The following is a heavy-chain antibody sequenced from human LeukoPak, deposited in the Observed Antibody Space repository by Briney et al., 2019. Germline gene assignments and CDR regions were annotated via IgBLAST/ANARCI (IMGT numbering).Heavy chain of an antibody. CDR3: ARALYSSGWYGAFDI. Sequence: PGGSLRLSCEASGLSFRSYGMSWVRQAPGKGLEWVSVIYSGGSTYYADSVKGRFTISRDNSKNTLYLQMNSLRAEDTAVYYCARALYSSGWYGAFDIWGQGTMVTVS. V-gene: IGHV3-66*02. J-gene: IGHJ3*02. CDR2: IYSGGST. D-gene: IGHD6-19*01. CDR1: GLSFRSYG.